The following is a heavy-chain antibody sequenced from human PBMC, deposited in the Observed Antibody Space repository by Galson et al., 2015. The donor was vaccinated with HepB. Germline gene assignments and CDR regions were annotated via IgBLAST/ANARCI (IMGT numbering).Heavy chain of an antibody. CDR1: GFTFSSYG. CDR2: IRYDGSNK. J-gene: IGHJ4*02. Sequence: SLRLSCAASGFTFSSYGMHWVRQAPGKGLEWVAFIRYDGSNKYYADSVKGRFTISRDNSKNTLYLQMNSLRAEDTAVYYCAKDNYDSSGYYSAYWGQGTLVTVSS. V-gene: IGHV3-30*02. D-gene: IGHD3-22*01. CDR3: AKDNYDSSGYYSAY.